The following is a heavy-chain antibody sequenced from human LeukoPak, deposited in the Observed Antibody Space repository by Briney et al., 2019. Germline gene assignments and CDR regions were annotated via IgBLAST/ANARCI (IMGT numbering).Heavy chain of an antibody. D-gene: IGHD7-27*01. Sequence: ASVKVSCKPSGYSFTSYDINWVRESTGQGLEWMGWMSPKSGHTGYARNFQGRVTMTRNTSISTAYMELSSLRSEDTAVYYCVGGAPNWGFDYWGQGTLVTVSS. V-gene: IGHV1-8*01. CDR2: MSPKSGHT. CDR1: GYSFTSYD. CDR3: VGGAPNWGFDY. J-gene: IGHJ4*02.